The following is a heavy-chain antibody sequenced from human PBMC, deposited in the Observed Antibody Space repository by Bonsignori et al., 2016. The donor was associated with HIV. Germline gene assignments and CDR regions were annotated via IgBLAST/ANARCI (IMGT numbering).Heavy chain of an antibody. J-gene: IGHJ4*02. V-gene: IGHV4-59*11. CDR1: GGSINSHY. CDR3: ARGRSIAARPTFDS. D-gene: IGHD6-6*01. CDR2: IYYNWGT. Sequence: QVQLQESGPGLVKPSETLSFICTVSGGSINSHYWSWIRQPPGKGLEWIGYIYYNWGTNYNPSLRGRVTISLDTSKTQFSLNLTSVTAADTAVYYCARGRSIAARPTFDSWGKGTLVTVSS.